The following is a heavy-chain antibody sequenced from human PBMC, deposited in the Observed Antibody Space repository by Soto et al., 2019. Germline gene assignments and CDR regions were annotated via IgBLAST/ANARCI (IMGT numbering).Heavy chain of an antibody. Sequence: PSETLSLTCRVSNVSITSSYCNWIRQSPGKGLELIGFVYHTVTTKYNPSLKGRVTMSVDTSMDEFSLRRKAVTTADTGFYLCARDFAGRGRFDPWGPGTQVNVSS. CDR3: ARDFAGRGRFDP. D-gene: IGHD3-3*01. J-gene: IGHJ5*01. CDR2: VYHTVTT. V-gene: IGHV4-59*01. CDR1: NVSITSSY.